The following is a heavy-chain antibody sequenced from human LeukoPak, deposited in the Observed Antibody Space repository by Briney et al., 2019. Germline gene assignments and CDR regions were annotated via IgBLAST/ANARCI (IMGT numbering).Heavy chain of an antibody. Sequence: GGSLRLSCAAYGFTFGTFDMSWVRQAPGKGLEWVSTLACLDASCTEYYSDSVKGRFSISRDKSKSTLSLQVNSLRVEDTAMYYCVRDSEGSFDYWGQGTLVTVSS. CDR2: LACLDASCTE. CDR1: GFTFGTFD. V-gene: IGHV3-23*01. CDR3: VRDSEGSFDY. D-gene: IGHD3-10*01. J-gene: IGHJ4*02.